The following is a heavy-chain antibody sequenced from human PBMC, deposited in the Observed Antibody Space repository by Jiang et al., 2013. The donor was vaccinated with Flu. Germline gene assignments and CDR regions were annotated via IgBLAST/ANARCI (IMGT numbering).Heavy chain of an antibody. CDR2: ISGSGGST. CDR1: GFTFSSYA. CDR3: AKDSTYGSGSYRFSDIDY. Sequence: VQLLESGGGLVQPGGSLRLSCAASGFTFSSYAMSWVRQAPGKGLEWVSAISGSGGSTYYADSVKGRFTISRDNSKNTLYLQMNSLRAEDTAVYYCAKDSTYGSGSYRFSDIDYWGQGTLVTVSS. V-gene: IGHV3-23*01. J-gene: IGHJ4*02. D-gene: IGHD3-10*01.